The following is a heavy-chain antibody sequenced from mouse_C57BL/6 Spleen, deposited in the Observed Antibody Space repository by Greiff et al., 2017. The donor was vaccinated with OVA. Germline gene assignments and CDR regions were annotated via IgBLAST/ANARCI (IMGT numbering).Heavy chain of an antibody. CDR3: ARSVRNYYAMDY. CDR2: IYPGDGDT. V-gene: IGHV1-82*01. J-gene: IGHJ4*01. D-gene: IGHD2-13*01. CDR1: GYAFSSSW. Sequence: VKLQESGPELVKPGASVKISCKASGYAFSSSWMNWVKQRPGKGLEWIGRIYPGDGDTNYNGKFKGKATLTADKSSSTAYMQLSSLTSEDSAVYFCARSVRNYYAMDYWGQGTSVTVSS.